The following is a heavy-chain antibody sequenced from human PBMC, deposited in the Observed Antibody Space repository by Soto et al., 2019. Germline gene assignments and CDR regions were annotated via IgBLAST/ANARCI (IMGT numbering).Heavy chain of an antibody. D-gene: IGHD6-13*01. V-gene: IGHV3-23*01. J-gene: IGHJ4*02. CDR1: GFTFRSYA. CDR2: ISATDST. Sequence: EVQLLESGGGLVQPGGSLRLSCAASGFTFRSYAMSWVRQAPGKGLEWVSGISATDSTYYADSVKGRFTISRDNSKNTLYLEMNSLRADDTALYYCAKDGKIAAAAPSYWGQGTLVTVSS. CDR3: AKDGKIAAAAPSY.